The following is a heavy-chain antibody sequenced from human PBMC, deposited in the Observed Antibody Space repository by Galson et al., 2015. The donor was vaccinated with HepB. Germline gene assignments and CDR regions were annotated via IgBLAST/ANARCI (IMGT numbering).Heavy chain of an antibody. CDR3: ARSLVSVTDYFDY. CDR1: GFTLSRYW. D-gene: IGHD2-15*01. V-gene: IGHV3-7*01. Sequence: SLRLSCAGSGFTLSRYWMSWVRQAPGKGLEWVANIRQDGSEKYYVDSVKGRFTISGDNAKNSLYLQMNSLRAEDTAVYYCARSLVSVTDYFDYWGQGTLVTVSS. J-gene: IGHJ4*02. CDR2: IRQDGSEK.